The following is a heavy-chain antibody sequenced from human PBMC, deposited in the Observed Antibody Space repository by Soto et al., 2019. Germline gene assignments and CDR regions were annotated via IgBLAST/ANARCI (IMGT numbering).Heavy chain of an antibody. Sequence: SETLSLTCAVSGGSFTSNNWWTWVRHPPGQGLEWIGEIYRTGSTNYNPSLKSRVTISLDKSENQFPLKVTSLTAADTAVYYCARRDPGTSVDYWGQGTLVTVSS. D-gene: IGHD1-7*01. J-gene: IGHJ4*02. CDR2: IYRTGST. CDR3: ARRDPGTSVDY. V-gene: IGHV4-4*02. CDR1: GGSFTSNNW.